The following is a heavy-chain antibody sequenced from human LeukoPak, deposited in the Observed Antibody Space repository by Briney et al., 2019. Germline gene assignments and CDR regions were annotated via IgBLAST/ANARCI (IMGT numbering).Heavy chain of an antibody. CDR2: FDPEDGET. CDR1: GYTLTELS. Sequence: EASVKVSCKVSGYTLTELSMHWVRQAPGKGLEWMGGFDPEDGETIYAQKFQGRVTMTEDTSTDTAYMELSSLRSEDTAVYYCATRRSHYYDSSGYYSRSLDYWGQGTLVTVSS. D-gene: IGHD3-22*01. J-gene: IGHJ4*02. CDR3: ATRRSHYYDSSGYYSRSLDY. V-gene: IGHV1-24*01.